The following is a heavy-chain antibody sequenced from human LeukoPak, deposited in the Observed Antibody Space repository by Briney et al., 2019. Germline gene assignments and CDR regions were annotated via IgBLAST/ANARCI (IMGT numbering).Heavy chain of an antibody. V-gene: IGHV4-34*01. CDR2: INHSGST. CDR1: GGSFSGYY. Sequence: PSETLSLTCAVYGGSFSGYYWSWIRQPPGKGLEWIGEINHSGSTNYNPSLKSRVTISVDTSKNQLSLKLSSVTAADTAVYYCARGYFDWLPDYWGQGTLVTVSS. CDR3: ARGYFDWLPDY. D-gene: IGHD3-9*01. J-gene: IGHJ4*02.